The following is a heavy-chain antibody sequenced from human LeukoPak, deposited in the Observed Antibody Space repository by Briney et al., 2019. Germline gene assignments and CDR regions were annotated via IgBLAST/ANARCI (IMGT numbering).Heavy chain of an antibody. V-gene: IGHV1-2*02. CDR1: GYTFTGYY. Sequence: ASVKVSCKASGYTFTGYYMHWVRQAPGQGLEWMGWINPNSGGINYAQKFQGRVTMTRDTSISTAYMELSRLRSDDTAVYYCARGGDYRLGYSDLWGRGTLVTVSS. J-gene: IGHJ2*01. CDR3: ARGGDYRLGYSDL. D-gene: IGHD4-17*01. CDR2: INPNSGGI.